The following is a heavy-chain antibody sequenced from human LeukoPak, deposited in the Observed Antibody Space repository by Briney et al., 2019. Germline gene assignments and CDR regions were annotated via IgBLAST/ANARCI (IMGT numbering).Heavy chain of an antibody. CDR1: GYTFTGYY. V-gene: IGHV1-2*02. D-gene: IGHD3-9*01. Sequence: ASVKVSCKASGYTFTGYYMHWVRQAPGQRLEWMGWINPKSGGTDYAQKFQGRVTMTRDTSISTAYMELSRLRSDDTAVYYCARAVVVQYFDWLTYFDYWGQGTLVTVSS. CDR2: INPKSGGT. CDR3: ARAVVVQYFDWLTYFDY. J-gene: IGHJ4*02.